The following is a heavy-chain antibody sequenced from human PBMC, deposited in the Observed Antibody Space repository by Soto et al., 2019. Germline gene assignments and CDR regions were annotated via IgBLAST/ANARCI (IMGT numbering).Heavy chain of an antibody. V-gene: IGHV4-61*01. CDR1: GGSVSSGSYY. D-gene: IGHD4-4*01. Sequence: SETLSLPCTVSGGSVSSGSYYWTWIRQPPGKGLEWLGYIYYSGTTNYNPPLKSRITISVDTSGNQFSLKLSSVTAADTAVYFCARTHCTTTACQAHGFDAWGQGTTVTVSS. CDR3: ARTHCTTTACQAHGFDA. CDR2: IYYSGTT. J-gene: IGHJ6*02.